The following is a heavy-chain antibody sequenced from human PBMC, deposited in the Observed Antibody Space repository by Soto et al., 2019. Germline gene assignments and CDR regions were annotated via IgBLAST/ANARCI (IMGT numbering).Heavy chain of an antibody. J-gene: IGHJ4*02. Sequence: EVQLLESGGGLVQPGGSLRLSCSASGFTFSSYAMNWVRQAPGKGLEWVSVISGSGGSTYYADSVKGRFTISRDNSKNTLYVQMNSLRADDTAVYYCAKGISGYNAPLDHWGQGTRVTVSS. CDR1: GFTFSSYA. V-gene: IGHV3-23*01. CDR2: ISGSGGST. D-gene: IGHD1-20*01. CDR3: AKGISGYNAPLDH.